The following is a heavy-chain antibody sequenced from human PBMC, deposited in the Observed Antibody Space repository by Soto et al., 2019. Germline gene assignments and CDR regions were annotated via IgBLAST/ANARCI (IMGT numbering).Heavy chain of an antibody. CDR3: VRDHNYAFEV. Sequence: EVQLMESGGDLVHPGGSLRLSCAASGFTFSAYCMNWVRQAPGKGLEWLSYIHSSPFAIHSADSVKGRFTISRDDAKNLLYLQMYSLNVEDAAVYYCVRDHNYAFEVWGQGTMVTVSS. V-gene: IGHV3-48*01. CDR2: IHSSPFAI. CDR1: GFTFSAYC. J-gene: IGHJ3*01.